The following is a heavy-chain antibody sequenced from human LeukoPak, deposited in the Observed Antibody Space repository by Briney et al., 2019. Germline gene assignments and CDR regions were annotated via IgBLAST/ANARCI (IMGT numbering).Heavy chain of an antibody. CDR2: ISSSGSFI. Sequence: GGSLTLSCALSALTFSSYTMTGVRPTPGGGLEWVSSISSSGSFIYDADAVKGRFTSSIDNVTNPLYLHRNSLRAEDTALYYCAGGAHSGSYQSHHPFDHWGQGTLVTVSS. CDR1: ALTFSSYT. V-gene: IGHV3-21*01. CDR3: AGGAHSGSYQSHHPFDH. D-gene: IGHD1-26*01. J-gene: IGHJ4*02.